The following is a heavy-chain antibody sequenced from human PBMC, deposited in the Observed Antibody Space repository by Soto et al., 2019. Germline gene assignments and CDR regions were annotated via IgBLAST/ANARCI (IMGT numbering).Heavy chain of an antibody. J-gene: IGHJ5*02. CDR2: IYHSGST. CDR1: GDSISSGGYS. CDR3: ARVPGP. V-gene: IGHV4-30-2*01. Sequence: SETLSLTCAVSGDSISSGGYSWSWIRQPPGKGLEWIGYIYHSGSTYYNPSLKSRVTISVDRSKNQFSLKLSSVTAADTAVYYCARVPGPWGQGTLVTVSS.